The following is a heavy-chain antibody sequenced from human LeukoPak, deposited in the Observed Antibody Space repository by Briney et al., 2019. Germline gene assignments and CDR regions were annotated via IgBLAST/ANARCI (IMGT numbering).Heavy chain of an antibody. CDR1: GFTFDDYA. CDR2: ISWNSGSI. D-gene: IGHD3-10*01. J-gene: IGHJ3*02. Sequence: GRSLRVSCAASGFTFDDYAIHWVRQAPGKGLEWVSGISWNSGSIGYADSVQGRFTISRDNAKNSLYLQMNSLRAEDTAFYYCAKGRRMVRGVNDDDAFDIWGHGTMVTVSS. V-gene: IGHV3-9*01. CDR3: AKGRRMVRGVNDDDAFDI.